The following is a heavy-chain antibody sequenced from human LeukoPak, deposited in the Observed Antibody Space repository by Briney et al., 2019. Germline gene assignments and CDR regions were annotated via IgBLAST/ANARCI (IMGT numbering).Heavy chain of an antibody. D-gene: IGHD2-15*01. CDR3: ARGAYCSGGSCWWDYYYYYGMDV. CDR1: GGSFSGYY. V-gene: IGHV4-34*01. Sequence: SETLSLTCAVYGGSFSGYYWSWIRQPPGKGLEWIGEINHSGSTNYNPSPKSRVTISVDTSRNQFSLKLSSVTAADTAVYYCARGAYCSGGSCWWDYYYYYGMDVWGQGTTVTVSS. CDR2: INHSGST. J-gene: IGHJ6*02.